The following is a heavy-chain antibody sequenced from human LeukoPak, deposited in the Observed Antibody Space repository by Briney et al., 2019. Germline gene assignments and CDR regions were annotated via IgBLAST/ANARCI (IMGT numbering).Heavy chain of an antibody. D-gene: IGHD3-22*01. J-gene: IGHJ5*02. CDR2: ISSSSSTI. CDR3: ARDDYYYDRSGYYDL. CDR1: GFTFSSYS. V-gene: IGHV3-48*02. Sequence: GGSLRLSCAASGFTFSSYSMNWVRQAPGKGLEWVSYISSSSSTIYYADSVKGRFTISRDNAKNSLYLQMNSLRDEDTAVYYCARDDYYYDRSGYYDLWGQGTLVTVSS.